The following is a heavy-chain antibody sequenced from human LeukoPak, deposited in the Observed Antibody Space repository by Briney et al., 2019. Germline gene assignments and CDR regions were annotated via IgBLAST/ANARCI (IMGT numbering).Heavy chain of an antibody. V-gene: IGHV1-2*02. D-gene: IGHD1-1*01. J-gene: IGHJ4*02. Sequence: ASVKASCKASGYTLTGYYMHWVRQAPRQGLEWMGWINPNSGGTNYAQKFQGRVTMTRDTSINTAYMELSRLESDDSAVYYCAREGAGRNDYWGQGTLVTVSS. CDR2: INPNSGGT. CDR1: GYTLTGYY. CDR3: AREGAGRNDY.